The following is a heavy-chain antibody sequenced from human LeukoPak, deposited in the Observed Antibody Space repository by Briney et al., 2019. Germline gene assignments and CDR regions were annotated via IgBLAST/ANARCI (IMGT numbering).Heavy chain of an antibody. CDR3: ARDRLPATAGY. CDR1: GYTFTSYY. D-gene: IGHD2-2*01. V-gene: IGHV1-46*01. Sequence: GASVKVSCKASGYTFTSYYMHWVRQAPGQGLEWMGIINPSGGSTSYAQKFQGRVTMTRDTSTGTVYMELSSLRSEDTAVYYCARDRLPATAGYWGQGTLVTVSS. J-gene: IGHJ4*02. CDR2: INPSGGST.